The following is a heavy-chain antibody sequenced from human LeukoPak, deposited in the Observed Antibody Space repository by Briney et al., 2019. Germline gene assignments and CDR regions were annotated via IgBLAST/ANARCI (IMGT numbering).Heavy chain of an antibody. CDR2: VSGSGGST. CDR1: GFTFSSYA. CDR3: AKVGSGGSPADYFDY. V-gene: IGHV3-23*01. J-gene: IGHJ4*02. D-gene: IGHD3-10*01. Sequence: GGSLRLSCAASGFTFSSYAMSWVRQAPGKGLEWVSGVSGSGGSTYYADSVKGRFTISRDNSKNTLHLQMNSLRAEDTAVYYCAKVGSGGSPADYFDYWGQGNLVTVSS.